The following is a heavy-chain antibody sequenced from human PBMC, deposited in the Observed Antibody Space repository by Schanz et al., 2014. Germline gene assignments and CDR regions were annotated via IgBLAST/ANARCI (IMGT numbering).Heavy chain of an antibody. CDR2: IYYSGSS. V-gene: IGHV4-59*12. CDR1: GGSIRSYF. Sequence: QVQLQESGPGLLKPSETLSLTCTVSGGSIRSYFWSWIRQPPGKGLEWIGYIYYSGSSDYNPSLKSRVTISVDTSKDKFSLNLSSATAADTAVYYCARDRGRGDLPGDIWGQGTMVTVSS. CDR3: ARDRGRGDLPGDI. J-gene: IGHJ3*02. D-gene: IGHD4-17*01.